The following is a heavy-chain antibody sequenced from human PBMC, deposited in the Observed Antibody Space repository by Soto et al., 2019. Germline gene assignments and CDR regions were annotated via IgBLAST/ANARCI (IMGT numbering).Heavy chain of an antibody. CDR1: GFTFSSYA. CDR3: ASEGSIAARPGAFDI. CDR2: ISYDGSNK. Sequence: QVQLVEAGGCVVQPGRSLRLSCAASGFTFSSYAMHWVRQAPGKGLEWVAVISYDGSNKYYADSVKGRFTISRDNSKNTLYLQMNSLIAEDTAVYYCASEGSIAARPGAFDIWGQGTMVTVSS. V-gene: IGHV3-30-3*01. D-gene: IGHD6-6*01. J-gene: IGHJ3*02.